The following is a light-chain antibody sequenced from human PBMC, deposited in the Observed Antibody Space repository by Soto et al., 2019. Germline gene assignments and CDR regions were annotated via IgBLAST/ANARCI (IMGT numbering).Light chain of an antibody. CDR3: QQYTNWPPWT. J-gene: IGKJ1*01. V-gene: IGKV3-15*01. CDR1: QSVSSN. Sequence: EIVMTQSPATLSVSPGERATLSCRASQSVSSNLAWYQQKPGQAPRLLIYGASTRATGIPARFSGSGSGTEVTLTISSLQSEDFAVYYWQQYTNWPPWTFGQGTKVEIK. CDR2: GAS.